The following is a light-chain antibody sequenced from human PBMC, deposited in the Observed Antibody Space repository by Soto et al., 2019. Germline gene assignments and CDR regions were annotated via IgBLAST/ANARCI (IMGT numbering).Light chain of an antibody. Sequence: DIQMTQSPSTLSASVGDRVTITCRASQSISTWLAWYQQKPGQAPKLLIYGASSRATGIPDRFSGSGSGTEFTLTISSLQSEDLAVYYCQRYNNWPPLVTFGQGTRLEIK. CDR3: QRYNNWPPLVT. V-gene: IGKV1-5*01. CDR2: GAS. J-gene: IGKJ5*01. CDR1: QSISTW.